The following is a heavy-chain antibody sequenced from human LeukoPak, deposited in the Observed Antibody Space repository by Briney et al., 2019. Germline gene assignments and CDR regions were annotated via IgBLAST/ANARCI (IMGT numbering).Heavy chain of an antibody. CDR2: ISGSDGST. CDR1: GFTFSSYA. V-gene: IGHV3-23*01. D-gene: IGHD2/OR15-2a*01. Sequence: GSLRLSCAASGFTFSSYAMSWVRQAPGKGLEWVSGISGSDGSTNYADSVKGRFTISRENSKNTLYLQMNSLRAEDTAVYYCAKDSAKKYDDYWGQGTLVTVSS. CDR3: AKDSAKKYDDY. J-gene: IGHJ4*02.